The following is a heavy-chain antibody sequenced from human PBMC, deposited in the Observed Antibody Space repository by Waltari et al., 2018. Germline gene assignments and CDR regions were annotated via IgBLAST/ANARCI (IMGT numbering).Heavy chain of an antibody. D-gene: IGHD5-12*01. Sequence: QVQLVQSGAEVKKPGSSVKVSCKASGGTFSSYAISWVRQAPGQGLEWMGGIIHILGIANYAQKCQGRVTITADESTSTAYRELSSLRAEDTAVYYCARGGLATGDGAFDIWGQGTMVTVSS. V-gene: IGHV1-69*04. CDR2: IIHILGIA. CDR1: GGTFSSYA. J-gene: IGHJ3*02. CDR3: ARGGLATGDGAFDI.